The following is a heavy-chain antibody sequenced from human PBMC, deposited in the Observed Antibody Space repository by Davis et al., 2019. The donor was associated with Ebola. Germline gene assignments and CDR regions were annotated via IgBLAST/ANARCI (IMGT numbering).Heavy chain of an antibody. CDR3: VRDSVEGATTFDY. CDR1: GFTFSSYY. J-gene: IGHJ4*02. CDR2: ISSSSNYI. Sequence: GESLKISCAASGFTFSSYYMNWVRQAPGKGLEWVSSISSSSNYIYYADSMKGRFTISRVNAKNTLYLQMNSLRAEDTAVYYCVRDSVEGATTFDYWGQGTLVTVSS. V-gene: IGHV3-21*01. D-gene: IGHD1-26*01.